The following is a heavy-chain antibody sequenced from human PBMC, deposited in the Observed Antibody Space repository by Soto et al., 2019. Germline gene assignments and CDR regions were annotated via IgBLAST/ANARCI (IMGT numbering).Heavy chain of an antibody. CDR2: IIPIFGTA. CDR1: GGTFRSYA. CDR3: ARPSIAARLDWGYYGMDV. D-gene: IGHD6-6*01. Sequence: QVQLVQSGAEVKKPGSSVKVSCKASGGTFRSYAISWVRQAPGQGLEWMGGIIPIFGTANYAQKFQGRVTITADESTSTAYMELSSLRSEDMAVYYCARPSIAARLDWGYYGMDVWGQGTTVTVSS. J-gene: IGHJ6*02. V-gene: IGHV1-69*12.